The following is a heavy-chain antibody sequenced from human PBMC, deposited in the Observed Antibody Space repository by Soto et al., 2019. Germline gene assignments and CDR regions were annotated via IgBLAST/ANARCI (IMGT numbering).Heavy chain of an antibody. D-gene: IGHD4-17*01. Sequence: ASVKVSCKASGGTFSSYAISWVRQAPGQGLEWMGGIIPIFGTANYAQKFQGRVTITADESTSTAYMELSSLRSEDTAVYYCARDNRVANYGDYDNYYGMDVWGQGTTVTVSS. J-gene: IGHJ6*02. V-gene: IGHV1-69*13. CDR3: ARDNRVANYGDYDNYYGMDV. CDR1: GGTFSSYA. CDR2: IIPIFGTA.